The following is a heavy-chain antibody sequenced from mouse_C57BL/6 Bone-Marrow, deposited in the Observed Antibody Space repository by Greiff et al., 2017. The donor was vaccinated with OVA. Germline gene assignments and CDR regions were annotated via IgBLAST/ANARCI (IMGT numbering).Heavy chain of an antibody. CDR2: INPNNGGT. CDR3: ATDTTAYWYFDV. V-gene: IGHV1-26*01. D-gene: IGHD1-2*01. J-gene: IGHJ1*03. CDR1: GYTFTDYY. Sequence: VQLQQSGPELVKPGASVKISCKASGYTFTDYYMHWVKQSHGKRLEWIGDINPNNGGTSYNQKFKGKATLTVDKSSSTAYMELRSLTSEDSAVYYCATDTTAYWYFDVWGTGTTVTVAS.